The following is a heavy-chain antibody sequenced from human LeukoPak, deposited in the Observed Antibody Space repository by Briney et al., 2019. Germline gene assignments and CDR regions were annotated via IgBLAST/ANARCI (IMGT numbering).Heavy chain of an antibody. D-gene: IGHD4-17*01. Sequence: PSETLSLTCAVYGGSFSGYYWSWIRQSPGKGLEWIGETYHGGSTNYNPSLKSRVTISVDTSKNQFSLKLGSLTAADTAVYYCAIGDDYGDHWGHYWGQGSLVTVSS. CDR1: GGSFSGYY. CDR3: AIGDDYGDHWGHY. CDR2: TYHGGST. V-gene: IGHV4-34*01. J-gene: IGHJ4*02.